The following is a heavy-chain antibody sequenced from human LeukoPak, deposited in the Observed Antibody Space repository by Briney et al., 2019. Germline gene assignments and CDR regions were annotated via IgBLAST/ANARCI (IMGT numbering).Heavy chain of an antibody. Sequence: ASVKVSCKASGYTFTGYYMHWVRQAPGRGLEWMGRINPNSGGTNYAQKFQGRVTMTRDTSISTAYMELSRLRSDDTAVYYCARSPLITIFGVVKDLDYWGQGTLVTVSS. J-gene: IGHJ4*02. CDR1: GYTFTGYY. D-gene: IGHD3-3*01. V-gene: IGHV1-2*06. CDR3: ARSPLITIFGVVKDLDY. CDR2: INPNSGGT.